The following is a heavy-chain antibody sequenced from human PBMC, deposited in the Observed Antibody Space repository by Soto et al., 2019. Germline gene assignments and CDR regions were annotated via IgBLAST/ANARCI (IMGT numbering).Heavy chain of an antibody. CDR1: GFTFSSYW. J-gene: IGHJ5*02. Sequence: LRLSCAASGFTFSSYWMSWVRQAPGKGREWVANIKQDGSEKYYVDSVKGRFTISRDNAKNSLYLQMNSLRAEDTAVYYCARDLVVVNNWFDPWGQGTMVTVSS. CDR2: IKQDGSEK. CDR3: ARDLVVVNNWFDP. D-gene: IGHD3-22*01. V-gene: IGHV3-7*03.